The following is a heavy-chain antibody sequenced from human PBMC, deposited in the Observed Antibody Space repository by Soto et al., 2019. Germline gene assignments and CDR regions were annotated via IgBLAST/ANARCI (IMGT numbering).Heavy chain of an antibody. D-gene: IGHD2-2*01. Sequence: GGSLRLSCAASGFTFSSYSMNWVRQAPGKGLEWVSYISSSSSTIYYADSVKGRFTISRDNAKNSLYLQMNSLRAEDTAVYYCARAREVVVVPAAIYFDYWGQGTLVTVSS. V-gene: IGHV3-48*01. CDR2: ISSSSSTI. J-gene: IGHJ4*02. CDR3: ARAREVVVVPAAIYFDY. CDR1: GFTFSSYS.